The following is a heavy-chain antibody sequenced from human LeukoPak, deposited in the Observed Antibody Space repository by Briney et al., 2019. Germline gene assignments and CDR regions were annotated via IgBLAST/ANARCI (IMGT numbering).Heavy chain of an antibody. CDR3: ARDRGRDGYNFDY. CDR2: IYYSGST. D-gene: IGHD5-24*01. CDR1: GGSISSYY. Sequence: SETLSLTCTVSGGSISSYYWSWIRQPPGKGLEWIGYIYYSGSTNYNPSLKSRVTISVDTSKNQFSLKLSSVTAADTAVYYCARDRGRDGYNFDYWGQGTLVTVSS. V-gene: IGHV4-59*01. J-gene: IGHJ4*02.